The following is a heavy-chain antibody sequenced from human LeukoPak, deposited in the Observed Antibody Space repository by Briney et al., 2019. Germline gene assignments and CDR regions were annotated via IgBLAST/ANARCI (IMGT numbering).Heavy chain of an antibody. CDR3: VGARGSLWSRQVSIWFDP. Sequence: GGSLRLSCSGSGFTFSHHWMTWVRQAPGKGLEWVANIKFDGSEKFYGGSVKGRFTISRDNAKNSLYLQMNSLRAEDTATYFCVGARGSLWSRQVSIWFDPWGQGTLVTVSS. D-gene: IGHD2-15*01. CDR1: GFTFSHHW. CDR2: IKFDGSEK. V-gene: IGHV3-7*01. J-gene: IGHJ5*02.